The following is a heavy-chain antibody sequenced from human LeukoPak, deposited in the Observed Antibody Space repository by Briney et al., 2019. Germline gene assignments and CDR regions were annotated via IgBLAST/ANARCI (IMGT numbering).Heavy chain of an antibody. CDR1: GGSISTNTYY. J-gene: IGHJ4*02. CDR3: ARHQWGAAAARKFDC. Sequence: SETLSLTCTVSGGSISTNTYYWGWIRQPPGKGLEWIGSIYYSGSTYYNPSLKSQVTISVDTSKNQFSLRVSSVTAADTAVYYCARHQWGAAAARKFDCWGQRTLVTVSS. D-gene: IGHD2-15*01. V-gene: IGHV4-39*01. CDR2: IYYSGST.